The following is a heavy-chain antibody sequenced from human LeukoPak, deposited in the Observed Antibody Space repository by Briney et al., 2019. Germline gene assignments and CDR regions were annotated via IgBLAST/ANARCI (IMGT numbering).Heavy chain of an antibody. D-gene: IGHD4-17*01. Sequence: SVKVSCKASGYTFTSYGISWVRQAPGQGLEWMGGIIPIFGTANYAQKFQGRVTITADESTSTAYMELSSLRSEDTAVYYCASHDYGDYYFDYWGQGTLVTVSS. CDR1: GYTFTSYG. J-gene: IGHJ4*02. V-gene: IGHV1-69*13. CDR2: IIPIFGTA. CDR3: ASHDYGDYYFDY.